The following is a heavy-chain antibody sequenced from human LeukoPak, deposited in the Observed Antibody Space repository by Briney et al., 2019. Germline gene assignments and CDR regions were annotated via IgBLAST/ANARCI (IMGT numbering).Heavy chain of an antibody. CDR3: AKDDAWGRYQD. CDR1: VFTFSIYA. CDR2: ISGSGGST. D-gene: IGHD3-16*01. V-gene: IGHV3-23*01. J-gene: IGHJ1*01. Sequence: GGSVRLSRAASVFTFSIYAMSWVRQAPGKGLEWVSAISGSGGSTYYADSVKGRFTTSRDNSKNTLYLQMSSLGAEDTAVYFCAKDDAWGRYQDWGQGTLVTVSS.